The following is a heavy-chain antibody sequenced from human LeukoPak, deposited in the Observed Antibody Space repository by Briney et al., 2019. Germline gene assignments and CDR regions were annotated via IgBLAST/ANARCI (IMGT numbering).Heavy chain of an antibody. J-gene: IGHJ4*02. Sequence: ASVKVSCKASGYTFTSYGISWVRQAPGQGLEWTGWISAYNGNTNYAQKLQGRVTMTTDTSTSTAYMELRSLRSDDTAVYYCARDRAGMTTVTTFGYWGQGTLVTVSS. CDR1: GYTFTSYG. V-gene: IGHV1-18*01. CDR3: ARDRAGMTTVTTFGY. CDR2: ISAYNGNT. D-gene: IGHD4-17*01.